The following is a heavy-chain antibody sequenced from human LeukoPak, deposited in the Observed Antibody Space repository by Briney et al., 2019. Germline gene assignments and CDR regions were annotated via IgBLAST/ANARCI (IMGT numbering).Heavy chain of an antibody. Sequence: SETLSLTCTVSGGSINSYYRTWIRQPPRKGLEWIGYIYYSGSTNYNPSLKSRVTISVDTSKNQFSLKLSSVTAADTAVYYCARGVTDVHFDSWGQGTLVTVSS. CDR1: GGSINSYY. D-gene: IGHD4-23*01. V-gene: IGHV4-59*01. CDR3: ARGVTDVHFDS. CDR2: IYYSGST. J-gene: IGHJ4*02.